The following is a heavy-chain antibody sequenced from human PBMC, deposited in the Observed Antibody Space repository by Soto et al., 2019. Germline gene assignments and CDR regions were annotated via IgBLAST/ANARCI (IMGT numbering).Heavy chain of an antibody. D-gene: IGHD3-10*01. V-gene: IGHV4-31*03. J-gene: IGHJ6*02. CDR1: GGSISSGGYY. Sequence: QVQLQESGPGLVKPSQTLSLTCTVSGGSISSGGYYWSWIRQHPGKGLEWIGYIYYSGSTYYNPSLKRRFTISVDTSKNQFSLKLSSVTAADTAVYYCARVSRFYYGSGRSYYYYGMDVWGQGTTVTVSS. CDR3: ARVSRFYYGSGRSYYYYGMDV. CDR2: IYYSGST.